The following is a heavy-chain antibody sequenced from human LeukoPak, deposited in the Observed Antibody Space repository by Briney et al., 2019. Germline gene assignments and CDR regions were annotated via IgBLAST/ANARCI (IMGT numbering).Heavy chain of an antibody. J-gene: IGHJ6*02. CDR1: GYTFTGYY. Sequence: ASVKVSCKASGYTFTGYYMHWVRQAPGQGLEWMGWINPNSGGTNYAQKFQGRVTMTRDTSISTAYMELSRLRSDDTAVYYCARGSQGVAVAATLYYYYGMDVWGQGTTVTVSS. V-gene: IGHV1-2*02. D-gene: IGHD2-15*01. CDR2: INPNSGGT. CDR3: ARGSQGVAVAATLYYYYGMDV.